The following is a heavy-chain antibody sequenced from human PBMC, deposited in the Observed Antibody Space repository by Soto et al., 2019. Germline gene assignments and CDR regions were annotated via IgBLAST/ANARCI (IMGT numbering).Heavy chain of an antibody. V-gene: IGHV3-33*01. J-gene: IGHJ3*02. CDR3: AREGQGYSDYRYYAFDI. D-gene: IGHD4-17*01. Sequence: QVQLVESGGGVVQPGRSLRLACAASGFTFTNYAFTWVRQTPGKGLEWVAVVWYDGSHAFYADSVKGRFTISRDDSNNTLYLEMNSLRIEDTAVYWCAREGQGYSDYRYYAFDIWGQGAMVTVSS. CDR1: GFTFTNYA. CDR2: VWYDGSHA.